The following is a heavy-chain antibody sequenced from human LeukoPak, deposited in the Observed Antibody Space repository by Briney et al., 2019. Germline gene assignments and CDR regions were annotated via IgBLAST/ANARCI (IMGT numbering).Heavy chain of an antibody. D-gene: IGHD3-10*01. CDR2: IYLCDSDT. V-gene: IGHV5-51*01. J-gene: IGHJ4*02. Sequence: GESLNISCKGSGYSFTSYWLGWVRQMPGKCLEWRGIIYLCDSDTRYSVSFQSHDNISDDKSHSTPYPQWRSLKASDPVMYCGARYRAYYGSGRKSFDYCGQGTLVTVSS. CDR3: ARYRAYYGSGRKSFDY. CDR1: GYSFTSYW.